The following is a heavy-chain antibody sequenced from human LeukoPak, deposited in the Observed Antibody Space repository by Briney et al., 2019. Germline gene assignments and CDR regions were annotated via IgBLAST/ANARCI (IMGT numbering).Heavy chain of an antibody. Sequence: GGSLRLSCAASGFTFSSYSMDWVRQAPGKGLEWIAFISSSSGTIYYADSVKGRFTISRDNAKNSLYLQMNSLRDEDTAVYYCVRDRAGGNSVWFDPWGQGTLVTVSS. CDR1: GFTFSSYS. CDR3: VRDRAGGNSVWFDP. V-gene: IGHV3-48*02. J-gene: IGHJ5*02. CDR2: ISSSSGTI. D-gene: IGHD4-23*01.